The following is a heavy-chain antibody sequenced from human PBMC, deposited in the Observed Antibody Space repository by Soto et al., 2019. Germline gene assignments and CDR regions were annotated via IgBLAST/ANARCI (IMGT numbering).Heavy chain of an antibody. CDR2: ISGSGDDT. CDR3: AKSLSPSHHLRQRGLDY. Sequence: GLAGVSSISGSGDDTYYANSVKGRFTISRDNSKNTLYLQMNSLRAEDMAVYYCAKSLSPSHHLRQRGLDYWGQGILVTVSS. V-gene: IGHV3-23*01. J-gene: IGHJ4*02.